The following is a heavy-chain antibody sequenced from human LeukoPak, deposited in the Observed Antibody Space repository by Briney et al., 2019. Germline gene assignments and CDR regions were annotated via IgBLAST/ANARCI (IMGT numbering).Heavy chain of an antibody. V-gene: IGHV3-23*01. D-gene: IGHD1-26*01. Sequence: GGSLRLSCAASGFTFSNAWMSWVRQAPGKGLERVSAISGSGGSTYYADSVKGRFTISRDNSKNTLYLQMNSLRAEDTAVYYCAKDRGVWWELLDYWGQGTLVTVSS. J-gene: IGHJ4*02. CDR2: ISGSGGST. CDR3: AKDRGVWWELLDY. CDR1: GFTFSNAW.